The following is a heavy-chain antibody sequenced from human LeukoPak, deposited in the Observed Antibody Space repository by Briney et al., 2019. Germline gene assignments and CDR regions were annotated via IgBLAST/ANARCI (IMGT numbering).Heavy chain of an antibody. D-gene: IGHD3-10*01. J-gene: IGHJ6*02. CDR3: ARACYMVRGVMITPPYGMDV. CDR1: GGTFGSYA. Sequence: ASVKVSCKASGGTFGSYAISWVRQAPGQGLEWMGRIIPIFGIANYAQKFQGRVTITADKSTSTAYMELSSLRSEDTAVYYCARACYMVRGVMITPPYGMDVWGQGTTVTVSS. CDR2: IIPIFGIA. V-gene: IGHV1-69*04.